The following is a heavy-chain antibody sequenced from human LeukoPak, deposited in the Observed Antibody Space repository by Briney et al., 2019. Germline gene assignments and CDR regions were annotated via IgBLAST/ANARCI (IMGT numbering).Heavy chain of an antibody. CDR3: AKDSLKAGGATFFDY. CDR1: GFTFDDYA. D-gene: IGHD1-26*01. Sequence: PGGSLRLSCAASGFTFDDYAMHWVRQAPGKGLEWVSLISWDGGSTYYADSVKGRFTISRDNSKNSLYLQMNSLRAEDTALYYCAKDSLKAGGATFFDYWGQGTLVTVSS. CDR2: ISWDGGST. V-gene: IGHV3-43D*03. J-gene: IGHJ4*02.